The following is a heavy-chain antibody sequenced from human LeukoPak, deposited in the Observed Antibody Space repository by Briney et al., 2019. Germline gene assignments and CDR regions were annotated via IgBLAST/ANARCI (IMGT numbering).Heavy chain of an antibody. V-gene: IGHV1-8*01. D-gene: IGHD4-23*01. CDR1: GYTFTSRD. CDR2: LNPDSGYT. Sequence: ASVKVSCKASGYTFTSRDINWVRQATGQGLEWMGRLNPDSGYTGSAQKFQGRVTMTRDTSISTAYMELSSLRSEDTAVYYCARADGGNSPGYYYGLDVWGQGTTVTVSS. CDR3: ARADGGNSPGYYYGLDV. J-gene: IGHJ6*02.